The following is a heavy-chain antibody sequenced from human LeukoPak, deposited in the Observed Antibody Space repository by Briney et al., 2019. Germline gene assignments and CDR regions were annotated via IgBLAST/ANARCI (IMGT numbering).Heavy chain of an antibody. Sequence: QTGGSLRLSCSASGFTFSTYAMHWVRQAPGKGLEYVSAISDNGRNTFYAGSVKGRLTISRDNSKNTLYLQMNSLRAEDTAVYYCAREGPRGNSQFDYWGQGTLVTVSS. CDR2: ISDNGRNT. V-gene: IGHV3-64*04. J-gene: IGHJ4*02. CDR3: AREGPRGNSQFDY. CDR1: GFTFSTYA. D-gene: IGHD2/OR15-2a*01.